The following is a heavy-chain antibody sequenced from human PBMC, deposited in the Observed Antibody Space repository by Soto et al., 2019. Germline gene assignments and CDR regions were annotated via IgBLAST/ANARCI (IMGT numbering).Heavy chain of an antibody. J-gene: IGHJ4*02. V-gene: IGHV3-30*18. CDR2: ISYDGRHK. CDR3: AKDRAPFIYDSWSGPFDF. CDR1: GFTFSNHG. Sequence: GWSLRLSCAASGFTFSNHGMNWVRQAPGKGLEWVSVISYDGRHKHYADSVKGRFSISRDNSQNTLYLQIYSLRGEDTAVYYCAKDRAPFIYDSWSGPFDFWGQGTLVTVSS. D-gene: IGHD3-3*01.